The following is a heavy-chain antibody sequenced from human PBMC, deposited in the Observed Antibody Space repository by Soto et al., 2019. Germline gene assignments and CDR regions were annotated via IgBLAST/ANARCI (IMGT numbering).Heavy chain of an antibody. Sequence: GGSLRLSCAASGFTFSSYAMSWVRQAPGKGLEWVSAISGSGGSTYYADSVKGRFTISRDNSKNTLYLQMNSLRAEDTAVYYCAKRSSGGYRLMGEFDPWGQGTLVTVSS. CDR3: AKRSSGGYRLMGEFDP. CDR1: GFTFSSYA. V-gene: IGHV3-23*01. D-gene: IGHD3-10*01. J-gene: IGHJ5*02. CDR2: ISGSGGST.